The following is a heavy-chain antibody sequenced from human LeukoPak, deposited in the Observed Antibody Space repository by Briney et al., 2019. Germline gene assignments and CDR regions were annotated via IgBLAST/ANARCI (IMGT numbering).Heavy chain of an antibody. CDR1: GFTFSNYG. Sequence: QTGGSLRLSCAASGFTFSNYGMHWVRQAPGKGLEWVAVISYDGSNKYYADSEKGRFTISRDNSKNTLYLQMNSLRAEDTAVYYCANSLVASDAFDIWGQGTMVTVSS. D-gene: IGHD5-12*01. CDR2: ISYDGSNK. CDR3: ANSLVASDAFDI. V-gene: IGHV3-30*18. J-gene: IGHJ3*02.